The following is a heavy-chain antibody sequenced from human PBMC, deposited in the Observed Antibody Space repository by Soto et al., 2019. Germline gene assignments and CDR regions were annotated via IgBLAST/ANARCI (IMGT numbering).Heavy chain of an antibody. Sequence: GGSLRLSCAASGFTFSSYAMSWVRQAPGKGLEWVSAISGSGGSTYYADSVKGRFTISRDNSKNTLYLQMNSLRAEDTAVYYCAKRYSIEGGYSSGRPGAFDIWGQGTMVTVSS. CDR2: ISGSGGST. V-gene: IGHV3-23*01. J-gene: IGHJ3*02. CDR3: AKRYSIEGGYSSGRPGAFDI. CDR1: GFTFSSYA. D-gene: IGHD6-19*01.